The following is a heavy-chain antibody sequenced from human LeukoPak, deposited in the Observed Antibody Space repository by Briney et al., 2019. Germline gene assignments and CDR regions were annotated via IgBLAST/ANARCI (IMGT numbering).Heavy chain of an antibody. V-gene: IGHV1-69*05. CDR2: IIPIFGTA. D-gene: IGHD4-11*01. CDR3: ARSPDYGNDGYFDY. CDR1: GGTFSSYA. Sequence: SVKVSCKASGGTFSSYAISRVRQAPGQGLEWMGGIIPIFGTANYAQKFQGRVTITTDDSTNTAYMELSSLRSEDTAVYYCARSPDYGNDGYFDYWGQGTLVTVSS. J-gene: IGHJ4*02.